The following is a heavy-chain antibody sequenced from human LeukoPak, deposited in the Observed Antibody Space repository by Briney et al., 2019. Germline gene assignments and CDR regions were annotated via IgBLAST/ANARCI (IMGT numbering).Heavy chain of an antibody. V-gene: IGHV3-72*01. CDR3: TRAHLGDFDY. J-gene: IGHJ4*02. CDR1: GFTFSDHY. Sequence: QPGGSLRLSCAASGFTFSDHYMDWVRQAPGKGLEWVGRIRKKVNKYTTEYAASVKGRLTISRDDLRNSLFLQMNSLKIEDTAVYYCTRAHLGDFDYWGRGTLVTVSS. CDR2: IRKKVNKYTT. D-gene: IGHD4-17*01.